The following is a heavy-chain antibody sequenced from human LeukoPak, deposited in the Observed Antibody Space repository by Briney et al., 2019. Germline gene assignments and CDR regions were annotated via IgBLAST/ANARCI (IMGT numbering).Heavy chain of an antibody. CDR1: GASVSSASY. Sequence: SETLSLTCTVPGASVSSASYWSWIRQPPGKGVEWIAHIYNGVNTNYNPSLKSRVTISVDTSKNQFSLRLNSVTAADTAVYYCARSRAFNSGAFDPWGQGSLVTVSS. D-gene: IGHD1-26*01. CDR3: ARSRAFNSGAFDP. CDR2: IYNGVNT. J-gene: IGHJ5*02. V-gene: IGHV4-61*01.